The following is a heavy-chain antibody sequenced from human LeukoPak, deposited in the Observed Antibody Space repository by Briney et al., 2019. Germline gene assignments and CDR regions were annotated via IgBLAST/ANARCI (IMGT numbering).Heavy chain of an antibody. V-gene: IGHV4-34*01. Sequence: SETLSLTCAVYGGSFSGYYWSWIRQPPGKGLEWIGEINHSGSTNYNPSLKSRVTISVDTSKNQFSLKLSSVTAADTAVYYCARDQPDYYDSSGYLYWGQGTLVTVSS. J-gene: IGHJ4*02. CDR2: INHSGST. CDR1: GGSFSGYY. CDR3: ARDQPDYYDSSGYLY. D-gene: IGHD3-22*01.